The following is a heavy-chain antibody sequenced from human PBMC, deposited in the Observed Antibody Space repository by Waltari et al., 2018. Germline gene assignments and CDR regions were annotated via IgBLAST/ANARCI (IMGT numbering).Heavy chain of an antibody. V-gene: IGHV4-39*01. J-gene: IGHJ2*01. CDR1: GGSLRSSKYY. D-gene: IGHD2-8*01. CDR3: ARHPAMTIMLWYFDL. CDR2: IYYSGST. Sequence: QLQLQESGPGLVKPSATLSLNCTVSGGSLRSSKYYWGWIRQPPGKGLGWIGSIYYSGSTYYNPSLKSRVTISVDTSKNQFSLKLSSVTAADTAVYYCARHPAMTIMLWYFDLWGRGTLVTVSS.